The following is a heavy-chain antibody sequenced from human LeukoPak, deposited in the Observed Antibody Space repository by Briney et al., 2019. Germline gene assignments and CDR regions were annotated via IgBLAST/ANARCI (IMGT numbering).Heavy chain of an antibody. Sequence: GGSLRLSCAASGFTFSSFDMSWVRQAPGKGLEWVSYITGSGSTIYYADSVKGRFTISRDNAKNSLYLQMNSLRVDDTAAYYWARVLYRGPDYWGQGTLVTVSS. D-gene: IGHD5-12*01. J-gene: IGHJ4*02. CDR2: ITGSGSTI. CDR3: ARVLYRGPDY. CDR1: GFTFSSFD. V-gene: IGHV3-48*03.